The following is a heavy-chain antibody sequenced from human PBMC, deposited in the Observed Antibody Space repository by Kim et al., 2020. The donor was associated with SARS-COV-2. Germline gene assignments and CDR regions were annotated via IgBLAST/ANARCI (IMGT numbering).Heavy chain of an antibody. CDR1: GGSISSSSYY. V-gene: IGHV4-39*01. CDR3: ARGACCYGSGRHNYPFDP. D-gene: IGHD3-10*01. CDR2: IYYSGST. J-gene: IGHJ5*02. Sequence: SETLSLTCTVSGGSISSSSYYWGWIRQPPGKGLEWIGSIYYSGSTYYNPSLKSRVTISVDMSKNQFSLKLSSVTAADTAVYYCARGACCYGSGRHNYPFDPWGQGTLVTVSS.